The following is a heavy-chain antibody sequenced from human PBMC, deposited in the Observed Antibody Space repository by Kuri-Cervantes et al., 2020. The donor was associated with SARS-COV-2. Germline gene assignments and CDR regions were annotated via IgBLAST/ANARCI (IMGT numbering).Heavy chain of an antibody. D-gene: IGHD6-13*01. CDR3: AKQGSSWTQGFLDY. Sequence: GESLKISCAASGFTFSSYSMNWVRQAPGKGLEWVSSISSSSSYIYYADSVKGRFTISRDNSKNTLYLQMNSLRAEDTAVYYCAKQGSSWTQGFLDYWGQGTLVTVSS. CDR1: GFTFSSYS. V-gene: IGHV3-21*04. J-gene: IGHJ4*02. CDR2: ISSSSSYI.